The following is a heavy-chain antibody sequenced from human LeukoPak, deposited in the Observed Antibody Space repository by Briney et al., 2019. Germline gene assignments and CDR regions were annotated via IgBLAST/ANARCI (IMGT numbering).Heavy chain of an antibody. J-gene: IGHJ4*02. V-gene: IGHV4-59*01. Sequence: PSGTLSLTCTVAGGSISSYYWSWIRQPPGKGLEWIGYIYYSGSTNYNPSLKSRVTISVDTSKNQFSLKLSSVTAADTAVYYCAGAPGDGYGFDYRGQGTLVTVSS. CDR1: GGSISSYY. CDR2: IYYSGST. CDR3: AGAPGDGYGFDY. D-gene: IGHD5-18*01.